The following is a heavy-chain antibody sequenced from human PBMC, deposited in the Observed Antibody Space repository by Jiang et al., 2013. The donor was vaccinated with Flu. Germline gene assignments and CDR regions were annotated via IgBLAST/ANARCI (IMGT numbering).Heavy chain of an antibody. D-gene: IGHD2-2*02. CDR1: GGSISSGGYS. CDR3: ARGYCSSTSCYKRGKIAAARPYYYYMDV. V-gene: IGHV4-30-2*01. J-gene: IGHJ6*03. Sequence: SGLVKPSQTLSLTCAVSGGSISSGGYSWSWIRQPPGKGLEWIGYIYHSGSTYYNPSLKSRVTISVDRSKNQFSLKLSSVTAVDTAVYYCARGYCSSTSCYKRGKIAAARPYYYYMDVWGKGTTVTVSS. CDR2: IYHSGST.